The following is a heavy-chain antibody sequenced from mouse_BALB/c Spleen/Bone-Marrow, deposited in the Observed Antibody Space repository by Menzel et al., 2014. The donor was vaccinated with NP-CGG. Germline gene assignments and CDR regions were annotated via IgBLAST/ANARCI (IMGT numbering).Heavy chain of an antibody. D-gene: IGHD2-4*01. V-gene: IGHV5-6-4*01. Sequence: EVQLVESGGGLVKPGGSLKLSCAASGFTFSAYSMSWVRQTPEKKLEWVATISSGGHDTYYSESMKGRFTISRDNVKNTLYLQMDSLRSVDSAVYYCSKDGGYDYSYYFDYWGQGTTLTVSS. CDR2: ISSGGHDT. J-gene: IGHJ2*01. CDR1: GFTFSAYS. CDR3: SKDGGYDYSYYFDY.